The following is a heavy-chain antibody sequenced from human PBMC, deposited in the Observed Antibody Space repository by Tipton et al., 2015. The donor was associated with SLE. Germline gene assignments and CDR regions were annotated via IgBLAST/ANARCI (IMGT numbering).Heavy chain of an antibody. CDR1: GFTFSSYS. CDR3: AGQDKYYDFWGDY. CDR2: ISSSSSTI. V-gene: IGHV3-48*01. Sequence: SLRLSCAASGFTFSSYSMNWVRQAPGKGLEWVSYISSSSSTIYYADSVKGRFTISRDNGKNSLYLQMNSLRAEDTAVYYCAGQDKYYDFWGDYWGQGTLVTVSS. J-gene: IGHJ4*02. D-gene: IGHD3-3*01.